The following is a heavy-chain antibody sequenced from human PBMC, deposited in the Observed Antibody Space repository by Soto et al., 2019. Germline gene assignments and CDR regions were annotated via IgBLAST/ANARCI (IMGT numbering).Heavy chain of an antibody. V-gene: IGHV1-18*01. Sequence: QVQLVQSGAEVKKPGASVKVSCKASGYTFTSYGISWVRQAPGQGLEWMGWINSYNGNTNYAQKLQGRVTMTTDTTTSTAYMELRCLGSDDTAGYYCAREPVAGIWFDPWGQGTLVTVSS. J-gene: IGHJ5*02. CDR3: AREPVAGIWFDP. D-gene: IGHD6-19*01. CDR2: INSYNGNT. CDR1: GYTFTSYG.